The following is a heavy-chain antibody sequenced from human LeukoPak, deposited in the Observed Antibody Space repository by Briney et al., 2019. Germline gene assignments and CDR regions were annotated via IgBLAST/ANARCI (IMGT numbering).Heavy chain of an antibody. J-gene: IGHJ3*02. V-gene: IGHV3-21*01. Sequence: PGGSLRLSCAASGFTFSYYSMNWVRQAPGKGLEWVSYISSSTSYIYYADSVKGRFTISRDNAKNSLYLQMNSLRVEDTAVYYCARAPDAFDIWGQGTMVTVSS. CDR1: GFTFSYYS. CDR2: ISSSTSYI. CDR3: ARAPDAFDI.